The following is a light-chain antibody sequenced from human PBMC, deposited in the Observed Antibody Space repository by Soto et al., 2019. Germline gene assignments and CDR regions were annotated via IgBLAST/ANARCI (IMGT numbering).Light chain of an antibody. V-gene: IGKV1-39*01. CDR2: AAY. Sequence: DIQMTQSPSSLSASVGDSVTITCRASQSISNYLNWYQQKPGKAPKLLMTAAYHLQGGVPSRFIGSGSGTDFTLTISSLQPEDFAVYYCQQTYSTLMYTFGQGTKLEIK. CDR1: QSISNY. J-gene: IGKJ2*01. CDR3: QQTYSTLMYT.